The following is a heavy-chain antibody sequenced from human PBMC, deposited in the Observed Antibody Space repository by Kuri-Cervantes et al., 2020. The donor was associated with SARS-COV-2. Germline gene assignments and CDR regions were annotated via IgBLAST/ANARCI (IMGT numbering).Heavy chain of an antibody. J-gene: IGHJ4*02. V-gene: IGHV3-30*04. D-gene: IGHD6-13*01. CDR2: ISYDGSNK. CDR3: ARGEGSRWSY. CDR1: GFTFSSYA. Sequence: GESLKIPCAASGFTFSSYAMHWVRQAPGKGLEWVAVISYDGSNKYYADSVQGRFTISRDNSKNTLYLQMNSLRAEDTAVYYCARGEGSRWSYWGQGTLVTVSS.